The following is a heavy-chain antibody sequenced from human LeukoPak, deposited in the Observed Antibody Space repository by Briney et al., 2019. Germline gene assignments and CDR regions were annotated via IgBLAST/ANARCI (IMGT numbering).Heavy chain of an antibody. Sequence: VASVKVSCKASGYTFTGYYMHWVRQAPGQGLEWMGWINPNSGGTNYAQKFQGRVTMTRDTSISTAYMELSSLRSEDMAVYYCARGGYSSGWTPDAFDIWGQGTMVTVSS. CDR1: GYTFTGYY. J-gene: IGHJ3*02. V-gene: IGHV1-2*02. CDR3: ARGGYSSGWTPDAFDI. CDR2: INPNSGGT. D-gene: IGHD6-19*01.